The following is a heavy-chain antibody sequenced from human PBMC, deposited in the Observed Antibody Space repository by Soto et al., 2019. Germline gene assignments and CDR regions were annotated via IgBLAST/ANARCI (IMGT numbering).Heavy chain of an antibody. CDR3: ARDSAAAGLDYFDY. J-gene: IGHJ4*02. D-gene: IGHD6-13*01. Sequence: LRLSCAASGFTFSSYSMNWVRQAPGKGLEWVSYISSSSSTIYYADSVKGRFTISRDNAKNSLYLQMNSLRAEDTAVYYCARDSAAAGLDYFDYWGQGTLVTVSS. CDR1: GFTFSSYS. V-gene: IGHV3-48*01. CDR2: ISSSSSTI.